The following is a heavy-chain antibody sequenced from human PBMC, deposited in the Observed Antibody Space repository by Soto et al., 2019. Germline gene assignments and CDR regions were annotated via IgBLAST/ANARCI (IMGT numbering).Heavy chain of an antibody. CDR2: ISTRSTYT. V-gene: IGHV3-11*06. D-gene: IGHD1-1*01. CDR3: ARDLAWKRGRVGRYYYDMDV. CDR1: GFIFSDYY. Sequence: GGSLRLFCAASGFIFSDYYMSWVRQTPGKGLEWVSYISTRSTYTNYADSVKGRFTISRDNTKNSLYLQMDSLRVEDTAVYYCARDLAWKRGRVGRYYYDMDVWGQGTTVTVSS. J-gene: IGHJ6*02.